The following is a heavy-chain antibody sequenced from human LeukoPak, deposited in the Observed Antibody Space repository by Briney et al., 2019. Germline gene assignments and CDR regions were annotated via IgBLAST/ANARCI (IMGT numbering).Heavy chain of an antibody. CDR1: GGSISSGDYY. J-gene: IGHJ4*02. V-gene: IGHV4-31*03. CDR3: ARGDSGYSYGCDY. D-gene: IGHD5-18*01. Sequence: SETLSLTCTVSGGSISSGDYYWSWIRQHPGKGLEWIGYIYYSGSTYYNPSLKSRVTISVDTSKNQFSLKLSSVTAADTAVYYCARGDSGYSYGCDYWGQGTLVTVSS. CDR2: IYYSGST.